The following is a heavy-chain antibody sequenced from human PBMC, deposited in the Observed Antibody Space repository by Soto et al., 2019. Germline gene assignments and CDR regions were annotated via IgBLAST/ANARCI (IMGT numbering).Heavy chain of an antibody. V-gene: IGHV3-23*01. CDR3: AKDSWQLVPFGPFDY. J-gene: IGHJ4*02. CDR2: ISGSGGST. D-gene: IGHD6-13*01. CDR1: VFTFSSYA. Sequence: GGSLRLSCAASVFTFSSYAMSWVRQAPGKGLEWVSAISGSGGSTYYADSVRGRFTISRDNSKNTLYLQMNSLRAEDTAVYYCAKDSWQLVPFGPFDYWGQGTLVTVSS.